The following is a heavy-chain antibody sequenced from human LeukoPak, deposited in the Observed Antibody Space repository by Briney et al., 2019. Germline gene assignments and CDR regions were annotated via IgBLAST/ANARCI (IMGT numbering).Heavy chain of an antibody. J-gene: IGHJ4*02. D-gene: IGHD3-22*01. CDR3: AREGITMIVVVIHYYFDY. Sequence: PGGSLRLSCAASGFTFSSYAMPWVRQAPGKGLEWVAVISYDGSNKYYADSVKGRFTISRDNSKNMLYLQMNSLRAEDTAVYYCAREGITMIVVVIHYYFDYWGQGTLVTVSS. CDR1: GFTFSSYA. CDR2: ISYDGSNK. V-gene: IGHV3-30-3*01.